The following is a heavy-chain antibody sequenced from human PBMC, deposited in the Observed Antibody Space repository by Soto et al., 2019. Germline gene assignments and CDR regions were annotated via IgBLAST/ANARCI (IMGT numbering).Heavy chain of an antibody. Sequence: QVQLQESGPGLVKPSETLSLTCTVSGGSISSYYWSWIRQPPGKGLEWIGYIYYSGSTNYNPSLMRRVTISVDTSKNQFSLKLSSVTAADTAVYYCARGGLGVDTAMVIYYYGMDVWGQGTTVTVSS. V-gene: IGHV4-59*01. CDR1: GGSISSYY. CDR2: IYYSGST. J-gene: IGHJ6*02. D-gene: IGHD5-18*01. CDR3: ARGGLGVDTAMVIYYYGMDV.